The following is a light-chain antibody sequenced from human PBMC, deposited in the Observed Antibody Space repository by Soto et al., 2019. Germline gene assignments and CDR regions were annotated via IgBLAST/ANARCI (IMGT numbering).Light chain of an antibody. CDR2: GAS. CDR3: QQYNNWPPWT. V-gene: IGKV3-15*01. J-gene: IGKJ1*01. CDR1: ESVSTN. Sequence: EIEMTQSPATLSLAPGERVTLSCRASESVSTNLAWYQQKAGQAPRLLIYGASTRATGIPARFSGSGSGTEFTLTISSLQSEDFAVYYCQQYNNWPPWTFGQGTKVDTK.